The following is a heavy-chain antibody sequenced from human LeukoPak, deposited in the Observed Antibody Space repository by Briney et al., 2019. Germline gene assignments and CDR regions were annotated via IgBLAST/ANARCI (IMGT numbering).Heavy chain of an antibody. CDR1: GFTFSSYV. D-gene: IGHD2-2*01. CDR3: AKDHSSSTGWDDAFDI. CDR2: ISSDENNK. Sequence: GRSLRLSCAASGFTFSSYVMHWVRQAPGKGLEWVALISSDENNKYHADSVKGRFTISRDNSKNTLYLRMNSLRTDDTAVYYCAKDHSSSTGWDDAFDIWGQGTMVTVSS. J-gene: IGHJ3*02. V-gene: IGHV3-30*18.